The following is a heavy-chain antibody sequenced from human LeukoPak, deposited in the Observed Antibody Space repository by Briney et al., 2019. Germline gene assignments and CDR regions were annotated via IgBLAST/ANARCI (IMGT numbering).Heavy chain of an antibody. CDR3: ARLVSSIAAGDSYDY. V-gene: IGHV3-7*01. D-gene: IGHD6-13*01. CDR1: GFIFHSYC. Sequence: RGSLRLSCAAPGFIFHSYCMSWVRQAPGKGLEWVANIKQDGSEKYYVGSVKGRFTISRDNAKKSLYLQMNSLRAEDTAVYYCARLVSSIAAGDSYDYWGQGSLVTVSS. CDR2: IKQDGSEK. J-gene: IGHJ4*02.